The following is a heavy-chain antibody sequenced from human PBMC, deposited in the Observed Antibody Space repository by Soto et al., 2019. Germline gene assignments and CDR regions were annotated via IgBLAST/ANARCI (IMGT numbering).Heavy chain of an antibody. J-gene: IGHJ4*02. CDR2: ISSNGGST. V-gene: IGHV3-64*01. CDR1: GFTFSSYA. D-gene: IGHD6-13*01. Sequence: EVQLVESGGGLVQPGGSLRLSCAASGFTFSSYAMHWVRQAPGKGLDYVSAISSNGGSTHYANSVNGRFTISRDNSKNTLYLQMGSLRAEDMAVYYCARLNPIAAAFDYWGQGTLVTVSS. CDR3: ARLNPIAAAFDY.